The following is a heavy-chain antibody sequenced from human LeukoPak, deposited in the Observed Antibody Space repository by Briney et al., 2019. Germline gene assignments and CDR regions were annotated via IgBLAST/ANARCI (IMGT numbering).Heavy chain of an antibody. CDR1: GYTFTSYG. V-gene: IGHV1-18*01. Sequence: ASVKVSCKASGYTFTSYGISWVRQAPGQGLEWMGWINAYNGNTNYAQKLQGRVTMTTDTSTSTAYMELRSLRSDDTAVYYCARLRLLSATVTKSYYYYGMDVWGQGTTVTVSS. D-gene: IGHD4-17*01. CDR3: ARLRLLSATVTKSYYYYGMDV. CDR2: INAYNGNT. J-gene: IGHJ6*02.